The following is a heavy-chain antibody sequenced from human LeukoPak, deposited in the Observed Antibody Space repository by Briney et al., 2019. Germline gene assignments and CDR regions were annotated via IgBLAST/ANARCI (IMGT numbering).Heavy chain of an antibody. CDR1: GISFSSFG. CDR3: ARVGYSSAWYFFNF. Sequence: GGSLRLSCAASGISFSSFGMSWVRQTPAKGLEWGSTLSSTGTTFYAGSVKGRFTISRANSENTLYLQMDSLTAEDTALYYCARVGYSSAWYFFNFWGQGTLVTVSS. D-gene: IGHD6-13*01. J-gene: IGHJ4*02. V-gene: IGHV3-23*01. CDR2: LSSTGTT.